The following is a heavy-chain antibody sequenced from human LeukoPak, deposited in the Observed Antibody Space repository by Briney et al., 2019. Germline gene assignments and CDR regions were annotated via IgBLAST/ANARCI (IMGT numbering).Heavy chain of an antibody. CDR3: ARDDYGDYVRPFDP. Sequence: ASVKVSCKASGYTFTSYAMNWVRQAPGQGLEWMGWINTNTGNPTHAQGFTGRFVFSLDTSVSTAYLQISSLKAEDTAVYYCARDDYGDYVRPFDPWGQGTLVTVSS. J-gene: IGHJ5*02. CDR2: INTNTGNP. V-gene: IGHV7-4-1*02. CDR1: GYTFTSYA. D-gene: IGHD4-17*01.